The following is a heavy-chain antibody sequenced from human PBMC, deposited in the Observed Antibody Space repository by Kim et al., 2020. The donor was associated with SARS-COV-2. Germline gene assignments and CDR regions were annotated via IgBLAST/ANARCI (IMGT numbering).Heavy chain of an antibody. CDR2: YH. D-gene: IGHD4-17*01. J-gene: IGHJ6*02. V-gene: IGHV6-1*01. Sequence: YHDYAVSVKSRITTNPHTSTNQFSLQLNSVTPEDTAVYYCASTDYYYGMDVWGQGTTVTVSS. CDR3: ASTDYYYGMDV.